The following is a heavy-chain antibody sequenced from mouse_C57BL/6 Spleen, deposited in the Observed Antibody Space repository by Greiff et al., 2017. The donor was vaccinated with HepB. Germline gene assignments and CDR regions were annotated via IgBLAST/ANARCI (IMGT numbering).Heavy chain of an antibody. J-gene: IGHJ3*01. D-gene: IGHD2-4*01. Sequence: EVKLVESGPGMVKPSQSLSLTCTVTGYSITSGYDWHWIRHFPGNKLEWMGYISYSGSTNYNPSLKSRISITHDTSKNHFFLKLNSVTTEDTATYYCAREDDYAPFAYWGQGTLVTVSA. V-gene: IGHV3-1*01. CDR2: ISYSGST. CDR3: AREDDYAPFAY. CDR1: GYSITSGYD.